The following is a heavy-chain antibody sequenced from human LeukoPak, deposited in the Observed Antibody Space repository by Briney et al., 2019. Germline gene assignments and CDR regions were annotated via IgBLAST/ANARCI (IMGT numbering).Heavy chain of an antibody. CDR1: GFTFSSFE. D-gene: IGHD6-19*01. CDR2: IRSSGSTI. Sequence: GGSLRLSCAASGFTFSSFEMNWVRQAPGKGLEWVSYIRSSGSTIYYADSVKGRFIISRDNAKNSLSLQMNSLRVEDTAIYYCAREGGVAGLGVDCWGQGTLVTVSS. J-gene: IGHJ4*02. V-gene: IGHV3-48*03. CDR3: AREGGVAGLGVDC.